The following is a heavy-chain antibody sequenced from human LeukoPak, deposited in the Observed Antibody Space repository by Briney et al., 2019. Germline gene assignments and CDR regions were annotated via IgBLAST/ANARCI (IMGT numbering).Heavy chain of an antibody. J-gene: IGHJ6*03. V-gene: IGHV4-59*12. CDR1: GGSISSYY. CDR3: ARTIGFDMDV. CDR2: IYYSGST. D-gene: IGHD3-10*01. Sequence: SETLSLTCTVSGGSISSYYWSWIRQPPGKGLEWIGYIYYSGSTNYNPSLKSRVTISVDTSKNQFSLKLSSVTAADTAVYYCARTIGFDMDVWGKGTTVTISS.